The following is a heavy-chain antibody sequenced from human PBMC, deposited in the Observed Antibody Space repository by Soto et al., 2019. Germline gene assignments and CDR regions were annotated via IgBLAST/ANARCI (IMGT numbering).Heavy chain of an antibody. CDR1: GFTFSSYA. CDR2: ISGSGIST. V-gene: IGHV3-23*01. Sequence: EVQLLESGGGLVQPGGSLRLSCAASGFTFSSYAMSWVRQAPGKGLEWVSAISGSGISTYYADSVKGRFTISRDNSTNAPYLQMNSLRAEATAVYYCAKVPPADMKSYAFAIWGQGTLVTVSS. CDR3: AKVPPADMKSYAFAI. J-gene: IGHJ3*02. D-gene: IGHD2-2*01.